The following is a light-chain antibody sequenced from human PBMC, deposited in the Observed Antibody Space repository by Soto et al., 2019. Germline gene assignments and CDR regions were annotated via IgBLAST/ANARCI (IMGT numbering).Light chain of an antibody. CDR1: QGIRSW. Sequence: DIQMTQSPSSVSASVGDRITITCRASQGIRSWLAWYQQKPGKAPKLLIYGASTLHIGVPSRFSGSGSGTYFTLTISSLQPEDIAPYYRQQASGFPLYTFGQGTKVEIK. V-gene: IGKV1-12*02. J-gene: IGKJ2*01. CDR2: GAS. CDR3: QQASGFPLYT.